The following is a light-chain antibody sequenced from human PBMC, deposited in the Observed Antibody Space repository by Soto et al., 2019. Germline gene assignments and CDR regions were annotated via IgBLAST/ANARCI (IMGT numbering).Light chain of an antibody. V-gene: IGKV3-20*01. CDR1: QSVSNNY. Sequence: TQSKGTLSLAPGERATVSCRASQSVSNNYLAWYQQKPGQAPRLLIYGASNRATGIPDRFSGSGSGTDFTLTISRLDPEDSALYYCQQYGRSGTFGQGTKVDIK. CDR3: QQYGRSGT. J-gene: IGKJ1*01. CDR2: GAS.